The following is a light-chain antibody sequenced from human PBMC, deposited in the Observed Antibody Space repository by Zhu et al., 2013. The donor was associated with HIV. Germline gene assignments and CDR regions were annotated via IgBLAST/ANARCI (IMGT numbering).Light chain of an antibody. CDR2: DVS. V-gene: IGKV2-29*03. CDR3: MQGTHWPKS. J-gene: IGKJ2*03. CDR1: QTLLDSDGKTY. Sequence: DIVMTQTPLSLSVTPGQPASISCKSSQTLLDSDGKTYLYWYLQKPGQSPQLLISDVSTRFSGVPDRFSGSGSGTYFTLKISRVEAEDVGVYYCMQGTHWPKSFGQGTNLEIK.